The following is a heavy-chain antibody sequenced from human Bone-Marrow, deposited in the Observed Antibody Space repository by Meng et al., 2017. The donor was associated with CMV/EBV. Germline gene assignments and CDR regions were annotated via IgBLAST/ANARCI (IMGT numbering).Heavy chain of an antibody. CDR1: GFTFDDYA. CDR2: ISWNSGSI. V-gene: IGHV3-9*01. Sequence: SLKISCAASGFTFDDYAMHWVRQAPGKGLEWVSGISWNSGSIGYADSVKGRFTIARDNAKNSLYLQMNSLGTEDTALYYCARYGDPFDLWGQGTLVTVSS. J-gene: IGHJ4*02. D-gene: IGHD2-21*02. CDR3: ARYGDPFDL.